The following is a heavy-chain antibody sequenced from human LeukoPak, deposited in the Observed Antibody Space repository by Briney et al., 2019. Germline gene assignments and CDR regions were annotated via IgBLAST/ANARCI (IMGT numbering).Heavy chain of an antibody. CDR1: GYTFTGYY. V-gene: IGHV1-2*04. CDR3: ARAESVIVVVPAAGLDY. D-gene: IGHD2-2*01. J-gene: IGHJ4*02. CDR2: INPNSGST. Sequence: ASVKVSCKASGYTFTGYYMHWVRQATGQGLEWMGWINPNSGSTNYAQKFQGWVTMTRDTSISTAYMELSRLRSDDTAVYYCARAESVIVVVPAAGLDYWGQGTLVTVSS.